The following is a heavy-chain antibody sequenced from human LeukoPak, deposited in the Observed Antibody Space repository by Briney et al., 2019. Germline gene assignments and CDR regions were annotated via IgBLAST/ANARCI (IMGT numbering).Heavy chain of an antibody. Sequence: PSETLCLTCTVSGGSMSSHYWSWIRQPPGKGLEWIGYIYYSGSTNYNPSLKSRVTISVGTSKNQLSLKLSSVTAADTAVYYCARVHRIVGATNWFDPWGQGTLVTVSS. J-gene: IGHJ5*02. CDR1: GGSMSSHY. D-gene: IGHD1-26*01. CDR3: ARVHRIVGATNWFDP. V-gene: IGHV4-59*11. CDR2: IYYSGST.